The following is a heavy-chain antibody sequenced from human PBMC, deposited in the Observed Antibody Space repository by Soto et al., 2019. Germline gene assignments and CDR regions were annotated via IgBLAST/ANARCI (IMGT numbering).Heavy chain of an antibody. D-gene: IGHD3-3*01. CDR3: ARGGGVGVAGSADFDM. V-gene: IGHV1-2*02. J-gene: IGHJ3*02. Sequence: QLHLVQSGAVMKKPGASVTVSCSASGYPVTAYYMYWVRQAPGRGLEWMGGINPATGAAKYTQTFQGRATMPRDTSTSTVFMALSGLTSEDTAVFYCARGGGVGVAGSADFDMWGQGTLVTVSS. CDR1: GYPVTAYY. CDR2: INPATGAA.